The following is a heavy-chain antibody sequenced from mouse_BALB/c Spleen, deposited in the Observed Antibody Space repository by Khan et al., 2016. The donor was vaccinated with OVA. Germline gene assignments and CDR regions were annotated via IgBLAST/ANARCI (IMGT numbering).Heavy chain of an antibody. V-gene: IGHV9-3-1*01. CDR2: INTYTGEP. Sequence: QIPLVQSGPELKKPGETVQISCKASGYTFTNYGMNWVQQAPGKGLKWMGWINTYTGEPTYADDFKGRFAFSLETSARTAYLQINNLKNEDTATYFCARNGNYWYCDVWGAGTTVTVSS. CDR3: ARNGNYWYCDV. D-gene: IGHD2-1*01. J-gene: IGHJ1*01. CDR1: GYTFTNYG.